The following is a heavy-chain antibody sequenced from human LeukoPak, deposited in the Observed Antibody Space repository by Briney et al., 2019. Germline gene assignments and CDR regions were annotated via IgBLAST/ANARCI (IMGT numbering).Heavy chain of an antibody. CDR3: AKHRFESGGYHSTD. CDR2: ISGGSGST. CDR1: GFTFYNYA. D-gene: IGHD3-22*01. Sequence: GGSLKLSCAVSGFTFYNYAMSWVRQAPGKGLAWVSTISGGSGSTYCADSVKGRFTISRDNSKNTLYLQMNSLRDEDTAVYYCAKHRFESGGYHSTDWGQGTLVTVSS. V-gene: IGHV3-23*01. J-gene: IGHJ4*02.